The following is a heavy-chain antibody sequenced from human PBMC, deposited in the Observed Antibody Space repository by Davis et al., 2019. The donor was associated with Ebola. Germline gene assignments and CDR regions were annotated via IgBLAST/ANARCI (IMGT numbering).Heavy chain of an antibody. Sequence: PSETLSLTCAVYGGSFSGYYWSWIRQPPGKGLEWIGEINHSGSTNYNPSLKSRVTISVDTSKNQFSLKLSSVTAADTAVYYCARDGGRWLHGWFDPWGQGTLVTVSS. J-gene: IGHJ5*02. CDR2: INHSGST. D-gene: IGHD5-24*01. CDR1: GGSFSGYY. CDR3: ARDGGRWLHGWFDP. V-gene: IGHV4-34*01.